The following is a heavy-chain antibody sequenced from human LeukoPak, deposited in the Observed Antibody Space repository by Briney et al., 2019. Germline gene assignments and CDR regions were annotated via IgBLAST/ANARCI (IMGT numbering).Heavy chain of an antibody. CDR2: IYYSGST. D-gene: IGHD4-17*01. V-gene: IGHV4-61*05. J-gene: IGHJ4*02. Sequence: NTSETLSLTCTVSGGSISSSSYYWSWIRQPPGRGLEWIGYIYYSGSTNYNPSLKSRVTISVDTSKNQFSLKLSSVTAADTAVYYCARHVGDYVFFDYWGQGTLVTVSS. CDR1: GGSISSSSYY. CDR3: ARHVGDYVFFDY.